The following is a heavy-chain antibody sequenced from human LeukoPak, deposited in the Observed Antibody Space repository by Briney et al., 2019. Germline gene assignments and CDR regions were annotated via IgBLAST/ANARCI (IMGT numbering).Heavy chain of an antibody. V-gene: IGHV4-59*01. Sequence: SETLSLTCTVSGGSISSYYWSWIRQPPGKGLEWVGYIYYSGSTNYNPSLKGRVTISVDTSKNQFSLKLSSVTAADTAVYYCARGPYCSSTSCYTQFDYWGQGTLVTVSS. CDR1: GGSISSYY. J-gene: IGHJ4*02. CDR3: ARGPYCSSTSCYTQFDY. CDR2: IYYSGST. D-gene: IGHD2-2*02.